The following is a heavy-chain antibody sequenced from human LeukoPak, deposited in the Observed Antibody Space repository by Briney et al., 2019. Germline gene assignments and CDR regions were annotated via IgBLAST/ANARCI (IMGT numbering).Heavy chain of an antibody. CDR2: ISGSASRT. Sequence: GGSLRLSCAASGFSFSSSAMTWVRQAPGKGLEWVSGISGSASRTDYAGSVKGRFTISRDSSKNTLYLQMNSLRAEDTAFYYCAKREPSGYSSYWGQGTLVTVSS. V-gene: IGHV3-23*01. CDR1: GFSFSSSA. D-gene: IGHD6-13*01. J-gene: IGHJ4*02. CDR3: AKREPSGYSSY.